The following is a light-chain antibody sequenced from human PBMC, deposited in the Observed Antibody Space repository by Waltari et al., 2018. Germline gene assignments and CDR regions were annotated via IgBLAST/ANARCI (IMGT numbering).Light chain of an antibody. J-gene: IGKJ5*01. CDR2: KVS. V-gene: IGKV2-30*01. Sequence: DVGLTQSPLSLPVTLGQPASISCRSSQSLVYTEGISYLNWFHQRPGQAPRRLIYKVSIRDSGAPDRFVGSGSGTEFTLMISSVEADDVGVYFCMQATHWPVTFGQGTRLE. CDR3: MQATHWPVT. CDR1: QSLVYTEGISY.